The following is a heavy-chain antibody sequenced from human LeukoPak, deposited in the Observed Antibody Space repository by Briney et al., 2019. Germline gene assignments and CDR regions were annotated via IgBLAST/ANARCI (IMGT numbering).Heavy chain of an antibody. V-gene: IGHV4-4*07. CDR2: IYTSGST. Sequence: SETLSLTCTVSGGSISSYYWSWIRQPAGKGLEWIGRIYTSGSTNYNPSLKSRVTMSVDTSKNQFSLKLSSVTAADTAVYYCARDERRHYYGSGSYAFDIWGQGTMVTVSP. J-gene: IGHJ3*02. D-gene: IGHD3-10*01. CDR3: ARDERRHYYGSGSYAFDI. CDR1: GGSISSYY.